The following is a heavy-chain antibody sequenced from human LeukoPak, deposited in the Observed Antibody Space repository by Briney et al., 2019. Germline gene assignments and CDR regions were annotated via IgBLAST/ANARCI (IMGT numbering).Heavy chain of an antibody. Sequence: SETLSLTCAVDGGSFSGYYWSWIRQPPGKGLEWIGEIINSGSTNYNTSLRTRVTRSVDKSKNQFSLRLSSVTVADTAVLYCARGLLMGDRRASGWFDPWGQGTLVTVSS. D-gene: IGHD2-21*01. V-gene: IGHV4-34*01. CDR1: GGSFSGYY. J-gene: IGHJ5*02. CDR3: ARGLLMGDRRASGWFDP. CDR2: IINSGST.